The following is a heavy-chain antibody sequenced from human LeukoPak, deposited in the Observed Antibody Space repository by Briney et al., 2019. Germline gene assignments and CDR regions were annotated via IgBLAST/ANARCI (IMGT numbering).Heavy chain of an antibody. D-gene: IGHD3-10*02. J-gene: IGHJ6*03. CDR2: ISGSGDNA. Sequence: PGRSLRRSCAASGFTFSSHAMSWVRQAPGKGREGVSAISGSGDNAYYAASVKGRFTISRDNSKNTLYLHMSSLRAEDTAVFYCACSAYYYYYLDVWGKGTTVTVSS. CDR1: GFTFSSHA. V-gene: IGHV3-23*01. CDR3: ACSAYYYYYLDV.